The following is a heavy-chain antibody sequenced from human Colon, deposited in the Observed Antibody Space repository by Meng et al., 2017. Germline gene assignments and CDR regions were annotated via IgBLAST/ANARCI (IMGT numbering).Heavy chain of an antibody. CDR3: ARNLVPDH. CDR2: ISSHGGTI. D-gene: IGHD3-10*01. CDR1: GFIFGDYY. J-gene: IGHJ4*02. Sequence: GESLKISCAASGFIFGDYYMTWIRQAPGKGLEWIAYISSHGGTIHYADSVKGRFTISRDNVNNSVSLQMNSLRVEDTAVYYCARNLVPDHWGRGTLVTVSS. V-gene: IGHV3-11*01.